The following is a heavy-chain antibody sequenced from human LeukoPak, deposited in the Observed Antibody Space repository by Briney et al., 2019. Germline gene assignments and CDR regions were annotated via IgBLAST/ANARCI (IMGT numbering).Heavy chain of an antibody. V-gene: IGHV4-34*01. CDR3: ASLPGHDAFDI. D-gene: IGHD3-10*01. Sequence: PSETLSLTCAVYGGSFSGYYWCWICQPPGKGLEWIGEINHSGSTNYNPSLKSRVTISVDTSKNQFSLKLSSVTAADTAVYYCASLPGHDAFDIWGQGTMVTVSS. CDR1: GGSFSGYY. CDR2: INHSGST. J-gene: IGHJ3*02.